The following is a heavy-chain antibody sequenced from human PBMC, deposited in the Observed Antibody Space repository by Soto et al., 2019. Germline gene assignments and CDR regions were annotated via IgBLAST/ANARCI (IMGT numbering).Heavy chain of an antibody. Sequence: GGSLRLSCAASGFTFSDYYMSWLRQAPGKGLEWVSYISSSGSTIYYADSVKGRFTISRDNAKNSLYLQMNSLRAEDTAVYYCAGTRKDGEAHLYYYYGMDVWGQGTTVTVSS. CDR2: ISSSGSTI. CDR3: AGTRKDGEAHLYYYYGMDV. V-gene: IGHV3-11*01. J-gene: IGHJ6*02. CDR1: GFTFSDYY. D-gene: IGHD2-2*01.